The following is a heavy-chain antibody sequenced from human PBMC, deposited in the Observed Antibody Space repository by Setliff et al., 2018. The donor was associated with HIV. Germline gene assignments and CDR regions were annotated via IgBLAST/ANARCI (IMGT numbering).Heavy chain of an antibody. V-gene: IGHV3-48*04. CDR1: GFTFSSFA. D-gene: IGHD2-2*01. CDR2: NNLDSRAI. CDR3: VRDTTSGWMLTN. J-gene: IGHJ4*02. Sequence: SLRLSCAASGFTFSSFAMNWVRQAPGKGLEWISYNNLDSRAIYYADSVRGRFTISRDNARDSLYLQMNSLRAEDTAVYYCVRDTTSGWMLTNWGQGTLVTVSS.